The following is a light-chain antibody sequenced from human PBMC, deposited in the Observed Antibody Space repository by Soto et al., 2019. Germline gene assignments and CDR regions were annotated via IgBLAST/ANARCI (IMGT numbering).Light chain of an antibody. CDR3: QQYGSSGT. V-gene: IGKV3-11*01. J-gene: IGKJ4*02. Sequence: EIVLTQSPATLSLSPGERATLSCRASQSVSSYLAWYQQKPGQAPRLLIYDASNRATGIPARFSGSGSGTDFTLTISSLEPEDFAVYYCQQYGSSGTFGGGTKVDI. CDR2: DAS. CDR1: QSVSSY.